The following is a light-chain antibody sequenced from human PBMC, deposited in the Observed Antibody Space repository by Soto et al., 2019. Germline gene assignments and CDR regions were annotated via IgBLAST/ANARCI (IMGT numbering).Light chain of an antibody. Sequence: EILLTQSPGTLSLSPGESATLSCRASQSLDSNYLAWYQQNPGQAHRLLIYGGSSRATGIPDRFAAGESGPGFTLTISRLEPEAFAIYFCQQYGNSPLYTFGLGNKLVIK. CDR3: QQYGNSPLYT. J-gene: IGKJ2*01. V-gene: IGKV3-20*01. CDR2: GGS. CDR1: QSLDSNY.